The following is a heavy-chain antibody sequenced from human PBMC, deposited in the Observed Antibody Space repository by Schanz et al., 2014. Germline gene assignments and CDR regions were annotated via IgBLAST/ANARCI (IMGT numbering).Heavy chain of an antibody. Sequence: EVQLLESGGGLVQPGGSLRLSCVASGFTFFGSFAMSWVRQAPGKGLEWVSGIEFSGGTTYYADSVKGRFTISRDNSKNTLYLQVNSLRAEDTAVYYCAKHVRSLTGNDYWGQGTLVTVSS. CDR1: GFTFFGSFA. J-gene: IGHJ4*02. CDR3: AKHVRSLTGNDY. D-gene: IGHD3-9*01. V-gene: IGHV3-23*01. CDR2: IEFSGGTT.